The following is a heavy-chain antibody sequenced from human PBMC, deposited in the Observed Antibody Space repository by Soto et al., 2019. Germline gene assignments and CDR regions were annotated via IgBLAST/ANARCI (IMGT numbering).Heavy chain of an antibody. Sequence: GGSLRLSCGASGFTFDDYTMHWVRQAPGKGLEWVSLISWDGGSTYYADSVKGRFTISRDNSKNSLYLQMNSLRTEDTALYYCAKDKGRYSHAPRVTYGMDVWGQGTKVTVYS. V-gene: IGHV3-43*01. CDR2: ISWDGGST. D-gene: IGHD5-18*01. CDR3: AKDKGRYSHAPRVTYGMDV. CDR1: GFTFDDYT. J-gene: IGHJ6*02.